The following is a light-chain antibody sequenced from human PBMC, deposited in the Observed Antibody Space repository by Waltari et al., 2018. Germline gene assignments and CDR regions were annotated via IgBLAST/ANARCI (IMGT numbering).Light chain of an antibody. V-gene: IGLV1-44*01. J-gene: IGLJ3*02. CDR3: AAWDDSLNGPV. Sequence: QSVLTQPPSASGTPGQRVTIPCSGSSFNIGSNTVTWYRQFPGTAPKLLIYNNDHRPPGVPDRFSGSKSGTSASLAISGLQSEHEADYYCAAWDDSLNGPVFGGGTKLTVL. CDR2: NND. CDR1: SFNIGSNT.